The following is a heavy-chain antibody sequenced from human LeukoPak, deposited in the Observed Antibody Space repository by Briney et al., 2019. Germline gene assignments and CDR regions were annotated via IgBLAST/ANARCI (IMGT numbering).Heavy chain of an antibody. CDR1: GFTFSSYA. J-gene: IGHJ4*02. CDR3: AKDRKQWFRELVLFDY. D-gene: IGHD3-10*01. Sequence: GGSLRLSCAASGFTFSSYAMSWVRQAPGKGLELVSAISGSCGSTYYADSVKGRFTISRDNSKNTLYLQMNSLRAEDTAVYYCAKDRKQWFRELVLFDYWGQGTLVTVSS. V-gene: IGHV3-23*01. CDR2: ISGSCGST.